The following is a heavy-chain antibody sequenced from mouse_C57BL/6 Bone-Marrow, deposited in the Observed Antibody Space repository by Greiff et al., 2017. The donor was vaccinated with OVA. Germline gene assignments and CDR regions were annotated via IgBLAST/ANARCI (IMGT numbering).Heavy chain of an antibody. CDR1: GFSLTSYG. CDR3: ANQGGSYPGYFDY. V-gene: IGHV2-5*01. J-gene: IGHJ2*01. D-gene: IGHD1-1*02. CDR2: IWRGGST. Sequence: VQLKQSGPGLVQPSQSLSITCTVSGFSLTSYGVHWVRQSPGQGLEWLGVIWRGGSTAYNAAFMSSLSISTDNSKSQVFFIMHSLQADDTAIYYGANQGGSYPGYFDYWGQGTTLTVSS.